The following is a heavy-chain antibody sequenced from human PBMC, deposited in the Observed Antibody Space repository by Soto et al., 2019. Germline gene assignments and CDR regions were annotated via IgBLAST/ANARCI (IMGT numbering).Heavy chain of an antibody. Sequence: GVLRLSCAASGFTFSTFWMHWVRQAPGKGLVWVSRISSDGSRTSYADSVKGRFTISRDNAKNTLYLQMNSLRAEDTAIYYCERLYRGLSIYDYGGRETLVPVPP. CDR1: GFTFSTFW. CDR2: ISSDGSRT. J-gene: IGHJ4*02. D-gene: IGHD3-16*01. V-gene: IGHV3-74*01. CDR3: ERLYRGLSIYDY.